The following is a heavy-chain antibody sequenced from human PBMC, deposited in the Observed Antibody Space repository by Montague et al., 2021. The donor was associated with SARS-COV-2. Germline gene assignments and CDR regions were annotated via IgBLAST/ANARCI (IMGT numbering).Heavy chain of an antibody. Sequence: SLRLSCAASGFTFSSYGMHWVRQAPGKGLEWVAVISSDGSNKYYADSVKGRFTISRDNSKNTLYLQMNSLRAEDTAVYYCARDPGDYEGYYYGMDVWGQGTTVTVSS. CDR2: ISSDGSNK. J-gene: IGHJ6*02. CDR3: ARDPGDYEGYYYGMDV. V-gene: IGHV3-33*05. CDR1: GFTFSSYG. D-gene: IGHD4-17*01.